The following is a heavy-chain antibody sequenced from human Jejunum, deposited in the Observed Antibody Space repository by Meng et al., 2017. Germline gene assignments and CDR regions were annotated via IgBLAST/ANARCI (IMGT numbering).Heavy chain of an antibody. J-gene: IGHJ4*02. Sequence: VHLVESGGGLLQPGWSLRLSCAASGISVSSNYMSWVRQAPGKGLELFSVIYSGGNTYYADSVKGRFTISRDKSKNTLYLQMNSLRAEDTAVYYCVTAETTVAGTTGSTDYWGQGTLVTVSS. V-gene: IGHV3-66*01. CDR2: IYSGGNT. CDR1: GISVSSNY. CDR3: VTAETTVAGTTGSTDY. D-gene: IGHD6-19*01.